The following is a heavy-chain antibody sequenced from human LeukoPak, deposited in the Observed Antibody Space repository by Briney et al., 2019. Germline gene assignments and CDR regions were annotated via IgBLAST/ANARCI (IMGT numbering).Heavy chain of an antibody. J-gene: IGHJ4*02. Sequence: ASVKVSCKASGYTFTSYGINWVRQATGQGLEWMGWMNPNSGHTDYAQKFQGRVTITRNTSLSTAYMELSSLRSEDTAVYYCARSNYYDSSGYSPTDYWGQGTLVTVSS. CDR2: MNPNSGHT. CDR1: GYTFTSYG. V-gene: IGHV1-8*03. CDR3: ARSNYYDSSGYSPTDY. D-gene: IGHD3-22*01.